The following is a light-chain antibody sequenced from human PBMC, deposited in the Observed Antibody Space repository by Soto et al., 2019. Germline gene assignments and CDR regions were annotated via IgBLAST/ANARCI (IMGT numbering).Light chain of an antibody. V-gene: IGLV2-8*01. CDR2: EVN. J-gene: IGLJ1*01. CDR1: SSDVGGYNY. CDR3: LLSYNGPYV. Sequence: QSALTQPPSASGSPGQSVTISCTGTSSDVGGYNYVSWYQHHPGNAPKLMIYEVNKRTSGVPDRFSGSKSGNTASLTVSGLQAEDEAEYYCLLSYNGPYVFGTGTKVTVL.